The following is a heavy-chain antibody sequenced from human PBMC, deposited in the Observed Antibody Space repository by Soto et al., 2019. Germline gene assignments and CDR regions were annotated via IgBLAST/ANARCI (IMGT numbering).Heavy chain of an antibody. J-gene: IGHJ4*02. D-gene: IGHD6-13*01. V-gene: IGHV4-59*08. CDR2: IYYSGST. CDR1: GGSISSYY. Sequence: SETLSLTCTVSGGSISSYYWSWIRQPPGKGLEWIGYIYYSGSTNYNPSLKSRVTMSVDTSKNQFSLKLSSVTAADTAVYYCASAIAAAGTSPLFDYWGQGTLVTSPQ. CDR3: ASAIAAAGTSPLFDY.